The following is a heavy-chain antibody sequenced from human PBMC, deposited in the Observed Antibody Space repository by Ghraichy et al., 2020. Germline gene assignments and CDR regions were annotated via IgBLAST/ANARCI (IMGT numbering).Heavy chain of an antibody. CDR2: FDPEDGET. D-gene: IGHD3-22*01. CDR3: ATQRSNYYDSSGYYFDY. Sequence: ASVKVSCKVSGYTLTELSMHWVRQAPGKGLEWMGGFDPEDGETIYAQKFQGRVTMTEDTSTDTAYMELSSLRSEDTAVYYCATQRSNYYDSSGYYFDYWGQGTLVTVSS. V-gene: IGHV1-24*01. J-gene: IGHJ4*02. CDR1: GYTLTELS.